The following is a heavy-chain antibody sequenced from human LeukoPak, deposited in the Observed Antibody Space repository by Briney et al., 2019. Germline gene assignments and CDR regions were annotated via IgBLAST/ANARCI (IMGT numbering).Heavy chain of an antibody. CDR2: INPNSGGT. D-gene: IGHD6-13*01. V-gene: IGHV1-2*04. CDR1: GYTFTGYY. CDR3: ASGIAAAGIGGTDYYGMDV. Sequence: ASVKVSCKAFGYTFTGYYMHWVRQAPGQGLEWMGWINPNSGGTNYAQKFQGWVTMTRDTSISTAYMELSRLRSDDTAVYYCASGIAAAGIGGTDYYGMDVWGQGTTVTVSS. J-gene: IGHJ6*02.